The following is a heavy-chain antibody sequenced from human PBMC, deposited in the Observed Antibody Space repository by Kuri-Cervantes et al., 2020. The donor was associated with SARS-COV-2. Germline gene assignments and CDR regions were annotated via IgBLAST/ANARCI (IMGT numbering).Heavy chain of an antibody. CDR3: ARSVSRTIFGVGNWSDP. V-gene: IGHV1-8*03. CDR2: MNPNSGNT. D-gene: IGHD3-3*01. J-gene: IGHJ5*02. CDR1: GGTFSSYA. Sequence: ASVKVSCKASGGTFSSYAISWVRQATGQGLEWMGWMNPNSGNTGYAQKFQGRVTITRNTSISTAYMELSSLRSEDTAVYYCARSVSRTIFGVGNWSDPWGQGTLVTVSS.